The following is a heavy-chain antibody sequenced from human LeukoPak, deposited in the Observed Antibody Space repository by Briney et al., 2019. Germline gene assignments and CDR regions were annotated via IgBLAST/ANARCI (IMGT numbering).Heavy chain of an antibody. CDR2: TSPDEGLK. D-gene: IGHD1-26*01. J-gene: IGHJ4*02. V-gene: IGHV3-30*03. CDR3: TRDPILGAPDYFDY. Sequence: QPGGTLRLSCAASGFTFSSYGMNWVRQAPGKGLEWVAVTSPDEGLKFYGDFVKGRFTISRDNSKNTMYLQMNNLREEDTAVYYCTRDPILGAPDYFDYWGRGTLVTVSS. CDR1: GFTFSSYG.